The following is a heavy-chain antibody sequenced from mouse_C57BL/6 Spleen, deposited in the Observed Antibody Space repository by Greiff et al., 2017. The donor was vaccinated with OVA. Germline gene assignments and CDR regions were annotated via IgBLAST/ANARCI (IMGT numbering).Heavy chain of an antibody. CDR1: GFTFRDYG. CDR2: ISSGSRTF. J-gene: IGHJ2*01. Sequence: QGVASGGGLVKPGGFLKLSCAASGFTFRDYGMHWVRQAPEKGLEWVAYISSGSRTFYNADTVKGRFTISRDNAKNTLLLQMTSLRSEDTAMYYCARGDYDFDDWGQGTTLTVAS. V-gene: IGHV5-17*01. CDR3: ARGDYDFDD. D-gene: IGHD2-4*01.